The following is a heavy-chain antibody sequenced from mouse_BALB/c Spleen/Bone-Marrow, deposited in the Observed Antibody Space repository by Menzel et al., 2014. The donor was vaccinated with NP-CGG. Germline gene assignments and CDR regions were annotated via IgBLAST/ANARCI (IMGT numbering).Heavy chain of an antibody. CDR1: GFSLTGYG. V-gene: IGHV2-6-7*01. D-gene: IGHD2-2*01. Sequence: VMLVESGPGLVAPSQSLSITCTVSGFSLTGYGANWVRQPPGKGLEWLGMIWGDGSTDYNSALKSRLSISKDNSKSQVFLKMNSLQTDDTARYYCARDRGYDVGFAYWGQGTLVTVSA. CDR2: IWGDGST. CDR3: ARDRGYDVGFAY. J-gene: IGHJ3*01.